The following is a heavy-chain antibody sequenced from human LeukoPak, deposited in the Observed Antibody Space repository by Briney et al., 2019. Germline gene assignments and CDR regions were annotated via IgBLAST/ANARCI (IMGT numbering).Heavy chain of an antibody. D-gene: IGHD4-11*01. Sequence: GGSLRLSCAASGFALSSYWMHWVRQAPGKGLGLVSRINSDGSSTTYADSVQGRFTISRDNAKDTLYLQMNSLRADDTAVYYCARSVYSYYANWFDPWGQGTLVTVSS. J-gene: IGHJ5*02. CDR3: ARSVYSYYANWFDP. V-gene: IGHV3-74*01. CDR2: INSDGSST. CDR1: GFALSSYW.